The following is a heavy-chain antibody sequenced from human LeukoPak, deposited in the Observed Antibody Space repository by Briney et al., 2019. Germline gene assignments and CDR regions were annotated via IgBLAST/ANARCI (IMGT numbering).Heavy chain of an antibody. CDR2: IIPIFGTA. V-gene: IGHV1-69*01. D-gene: IGHD6-19*01. CDR1: GGTFSSYA. J-gene: IGHJ4*02. CDR3: ARGEQWLDGRTYYFDY. Sequence: VKVSCKASGGTFSSYAISWVRQPPGQGLEWMGGIIPIFGTANYAQKFQGRVTITADESTSTAYMELSSLRSEDTAVYYCARGEQWLDGRTYYFDYWGQGTLVTVSS.